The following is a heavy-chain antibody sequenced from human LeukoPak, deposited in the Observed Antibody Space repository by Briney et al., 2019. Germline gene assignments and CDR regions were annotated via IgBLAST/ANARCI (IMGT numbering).Heavy chain of an antibody. CDR3: AKEFDYDFWSGPRGYFQH. V-gene: IGHV3-23*01. CDR2: ISGSGGST. D-gene: IGHD3-3*01. J-gene: IGHJ1*01. CDR1: GFTFGSYA. Sequence: PGGSLRLSCAASGFTFGSYAMSWVRQAPGKGLEWVSAISGSGGSTYYADSVRGRFTISRDNSKNTLYLQMNSLRAEDTAVYYCAKEFDYDFWSGPRGYFQHWGQGTLVTVSS.